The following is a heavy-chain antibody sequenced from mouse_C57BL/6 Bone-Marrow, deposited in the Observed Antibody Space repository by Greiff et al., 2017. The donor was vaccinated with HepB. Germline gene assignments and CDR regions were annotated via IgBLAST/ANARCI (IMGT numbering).Heavy chain of an antibody. Sequence: QVQLQQPGAELVRPGSSVKLSCKASGYTFTSYWMHWVKQRPIQGLEWIGNIDPSDSETHYNQKFKDKATLTVDKSSSTAYMQLSSLTSEDSAVYYCARGRGDYGAWFAYWGQGTLVTVSA. CDR3: ARGRGDYGAWFAY. CDR1: GYTFTSYW. V-gene: IGHV1-52*01. CDR2: IDPSDSET. J-gene: IGHJ3*01. D-gene: IGHD2-4*01.